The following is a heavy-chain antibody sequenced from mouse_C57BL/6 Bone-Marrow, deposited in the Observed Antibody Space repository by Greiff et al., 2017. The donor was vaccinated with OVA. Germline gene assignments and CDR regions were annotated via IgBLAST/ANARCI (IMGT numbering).Heavy chain of an antibody. Sequence: VQLKQSGPGLVQPSQSLSITCTVSGFSLTSYGVHWVRQSPGKGLEWLGVIWSGGSTDYNAAFISRLSISKDNSKSQVFFKMNSLQADYTAIYYCARKGGNWLYYYAMDYWGQGTSVTVSS. CDR1: GFSLTSYG. D-gene: IGHD2-1*01. CDR2: IWSGGST. CDR3: ARKGGNWLYYYAMDY. V-gene: IGHV2-2*01. J-gene: IGHJ4*01.